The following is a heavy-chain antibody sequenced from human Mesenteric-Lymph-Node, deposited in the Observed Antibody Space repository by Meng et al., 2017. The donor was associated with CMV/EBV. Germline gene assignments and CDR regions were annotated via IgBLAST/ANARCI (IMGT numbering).Heavy chain of an antibody. Sequence: GESLKISCTTSGFTFGSYSMNWVRQAPGKGLEWVSTISGSGATTYYADSVKGRFTISRDTSKNTLFLQMSSLGADDTAVYYCAIDQGFSPPHKGYFYALDVWGQGTTVTVSS. CDR1: GFTFGSYS. J-gene: IGHJ6*02. CDR2: ISGSGATT. CDR3: AIDQGFSPPHKGYFYALDV. V-gene: IGHV3-23*01.